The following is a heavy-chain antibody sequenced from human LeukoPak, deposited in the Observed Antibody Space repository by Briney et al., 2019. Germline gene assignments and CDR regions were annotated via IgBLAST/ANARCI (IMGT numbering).Heavy chain of an antibody. CDR3: ARLSYSNYIDY. J-gene: IGHJ4*02. Sequence: PSETLSLTCTVSGGSISSYYWSWIRQPPGKGLEWIGYIYYSGSTNYNPSLKSRVTISVDTSKNQFSLKLSSVTAADTAVYYCARLSYSNYIDYWGQGTLVTVSS. V-gene: IGHV4-59*08. CDR2: IYYSGST. D-gene: IGHD4-4*01. CDR1: GGSISSYY.